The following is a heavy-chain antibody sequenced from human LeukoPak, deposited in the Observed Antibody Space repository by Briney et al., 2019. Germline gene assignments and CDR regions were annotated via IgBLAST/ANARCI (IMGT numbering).Heavy chain of an antibody. J-gene: IGHJ4*02. CDR1: GCTFSSSW. D-gene: IGHD2-8*01. CDR3: ARDTDGNLDH. V-gene: IGHV3-7*01. CDR2: IKHDGSTK. Sequence: SGGSLRLSCAASGCTFSSSWMAWVRQAPGKGLEWVANIKHDGSTKHSVDSVTGRFTISRDNAKNSLYPQMNSLRAEDTAVYYCARDTDGNLDHWGQGTLVTVSS.